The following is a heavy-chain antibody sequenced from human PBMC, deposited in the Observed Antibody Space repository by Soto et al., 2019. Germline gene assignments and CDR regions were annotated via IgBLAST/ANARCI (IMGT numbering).Heavy chain of an antibody. CDR3: AKDKGDYCIGGSCYYGVCDY. V-gene: IGHV3-30*18. CDR1: GFTFSSYG. Sequence: QVQLVESGGGVVQPGRSLRLSCAASGFTFSSYGMHWVRQAPGKGLEWVAVISYDGSSKYYADSVKGRFTISRDNSKNTLYLQMNSLRAEDTAVYYCAKDKGDYCIGGSCYYGVCDYWGQGTLVTVSS. J-gene: IGHJ4*02. D-gene: IGHD2-15*01. CDR2: ISYDGSSK.